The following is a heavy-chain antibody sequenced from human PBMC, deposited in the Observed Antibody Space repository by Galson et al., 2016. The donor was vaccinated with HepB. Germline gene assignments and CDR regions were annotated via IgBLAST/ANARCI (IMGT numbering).Heavy chain of an antibody. CDR3: ARDGGQQVVRWARLRKVYYYYPMDV. D-gene: IGHD6-13*01. V-gene: IGHV3-48*02. CDR1: GFTFSTYS. Sequence: SLRLSCAASGFTFSTYSMNWVRQAPGKGLEWVSYIGSGSTTIYYADSGKGRFTISRDNAKNSLYLQMNSLRDDDTAVYYCARDGGQQVVRWARLRKVYYYYPMDVWGQGTTVTVSS. J-gene: IGHJ6*02. CDR2: IGSGSTTI.